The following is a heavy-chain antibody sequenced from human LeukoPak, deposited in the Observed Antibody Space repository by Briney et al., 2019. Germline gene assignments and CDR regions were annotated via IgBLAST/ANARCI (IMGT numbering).Heavy chain of an antibody. J-gene: IGHJ5*02. V-gene: IGHV4-59*02. CDR3: ARDDKSGYGWFDP. Sequence: SETLSLTCSVSGVSVNSRYWSWVRQPPERGLEWIGYIHYSGATNYNPSLKSRVSISIDTPRNQFSLSLSSVTAADTAVYYCARDDKSGYGWFDPWGQGTLVTVSS. CDR1: GVSVNSRY. D-gene: IGHD3-22*01. CDR2: IHYSGAT.